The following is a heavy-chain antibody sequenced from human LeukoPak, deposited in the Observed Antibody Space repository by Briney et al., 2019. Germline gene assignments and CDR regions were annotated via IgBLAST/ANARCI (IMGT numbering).Heavy chain of an antibody. V-gene: IGHV4-59*01. CDR3: ARSDQLLQDHSFDY. J-gene: IGHJ4*02. CDR1: GGSLSSYF. CDR2: IYSSGST. Sequence: KPSETLSLTCTVSGGSLSSYFWSWIRLSPGKGLEWIGYIYSSGSTNYNPSLKSRVTISVDTSKNQFSLKLSSVTAADTAVYYCARSDQLLQDHSFDYWGQGTLVTVSS. D-gene: IGHD2-2*01.